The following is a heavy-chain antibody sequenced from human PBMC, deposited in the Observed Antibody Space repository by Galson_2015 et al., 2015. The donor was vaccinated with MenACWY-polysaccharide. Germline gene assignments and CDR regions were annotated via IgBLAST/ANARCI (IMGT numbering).Heavy chain of an antibody. CDR1: GDSVSSNSAA. J-gene: IGHJ5*02. CDR2: TFYRSKWYN. CDR3: ARDQTHRGYSAKNWFDP. D-gene: IGHD5-18*01. Sequence: CAISGDSVSSNSAAWNWIRQSPSRGLEWLGRTFYRSKWYNDYAVSVKSRITINPDTSKNQFSLQLNSVTPEDTAVYYCARDQTHRGYSAKNWFDPWGRGTLVTVSS. V-gene: IGHV6-1*01.